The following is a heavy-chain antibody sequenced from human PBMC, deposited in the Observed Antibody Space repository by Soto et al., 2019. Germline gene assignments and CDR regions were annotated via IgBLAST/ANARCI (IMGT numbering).Heavy chain of an antibody. CDR2: INGDGSST. CDR3: TRHPDSRSSY. CDR1: GFTFSSYS. Sequence: GGSLRLSCAASGFTFSSYSMDWVRQAPGKGLVWVSRINGDGSSTNYADSVKGRFTMSRDNAKNTLYLQMNSLRVEDTAVYYCTRHPDSRSSYWGQGTLVTVSS. V-gene: IGHV3-74*01. D-gene: IGHD6-6*01. J-gene: IGHJ4*02.